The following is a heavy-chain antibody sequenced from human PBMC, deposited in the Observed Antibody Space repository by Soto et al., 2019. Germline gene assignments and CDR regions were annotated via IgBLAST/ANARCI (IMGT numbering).Heavy chain of an antibody. CDR2: IVVGSGNT. Sequence: SVKVSCKASGFTFTSSAVQWVRQARGQRLEWIGWIVVGSGNTNYAQKFQERVTITRDMSTSTAYMELSSLRSEDTAVYYCAVGYCTNGVCYTAGLHYYYYYGMDVWGQGTTVTV. CDR1: GFTFTSSA. J-gene: IGHJ6*02. D-gene: IGHD2-8*01. CDR3: AVGYCTNGVCYTAGLHYYYYYGMDV. V-gene: IGHV1-58*01.